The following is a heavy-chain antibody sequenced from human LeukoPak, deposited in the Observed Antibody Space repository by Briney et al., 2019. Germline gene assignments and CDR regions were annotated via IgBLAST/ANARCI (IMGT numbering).Heavy chain of an antibody. J-gene: IGHJ4*02. CDR1: DGSISSSSYY. V-gene: IGHV4-39*01. CDR3: ARTDSGRYSDFDY. Sequence: SVTLSLTYIVSDGSISSSSYYWGWIRRPPGKGLEWIGNLFYTGETFYNPSLNSRVTISVDTSKSQFSLRLSSVTAADTAVYYCARTDSGRYSDFDYWGQGTLVTVSS. CDR2: LFYTGET. D-gene: IGHD1-26*01.